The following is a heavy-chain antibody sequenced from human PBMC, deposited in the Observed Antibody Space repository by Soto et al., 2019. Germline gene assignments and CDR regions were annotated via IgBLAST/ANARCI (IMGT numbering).Heavy chain of an antibody. V-gene: IGHV3-23*01. CDR3: AKDQTPSDSSWYCFDY. CDR1: GFTFSSYA. D-gene: IGHD6-13*01. CDR2: ISGSGGST. J-gene: IGHJ4*02. Sequence: GGSLRLSCAASGFTFSSYAMSWVRQAPGKGLEWVSAISGSGGSTYYADSVKGGFTISRDKSKNTLYLQMNSLRAEDTDVYYCAKDQTPSDSSWYCFDYWGQGTLVTVSS.